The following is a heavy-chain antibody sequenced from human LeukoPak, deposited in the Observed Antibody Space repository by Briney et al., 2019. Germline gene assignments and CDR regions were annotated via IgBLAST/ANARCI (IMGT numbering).Heavy chain of an antibody. CDR2: INHSGST. D-gene: IGHD2-15*01. V-gene: IGHV4-34*01. CDR3: ARLKRYCSGGSCYYYYYYYMDV. Sequence: SETLSLTCAVYGGSFSGYYWSWIRQPPGKGLEWIGEINHSGSTNYNPSLKSRVTISVDTSKNQFSLKLSSVTAADTAVYYCARLKRYCSGGSCYYYYYYYMDVWGKGTTVTVPS. J-gene: IGHJ6*03. CDR1: GGSFSGYY.